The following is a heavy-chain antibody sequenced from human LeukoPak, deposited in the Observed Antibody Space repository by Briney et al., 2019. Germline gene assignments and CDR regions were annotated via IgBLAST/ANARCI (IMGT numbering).Heavy chain of an antibody. CDR3: ARTYDFGRGPPGDAFDN. Sequence: GGSLRLSCAASGFTFTMFVMNWVRQAPGKGLEWVSYIDARSGIVYYADSVQGRFTISRDDAKDSVFLQMNSLRVDDTAVYYCARTYDFGRGPPGDAFDNWGQGTLVTVPS. CDR1: GFTFTMFV. J-gene: IGHJ3*02. CDR2: IDARSGIV. V-gene: IGHV3-48*01. D-gene: IGHD3-3*01.